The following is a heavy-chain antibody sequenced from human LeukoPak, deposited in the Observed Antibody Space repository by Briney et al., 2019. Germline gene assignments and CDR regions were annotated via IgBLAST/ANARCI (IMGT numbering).Heavy chain of an antibody. V-gene: IGHV3-23*01. CDR3: AKSRSGSANWALRIFDN. Sequence: GGSLRLSCVVSGFSFGSEAMSWVRQAPERGLEWVSSISPGGGTTYYADSVKGRFTISRDNSENTLYVEMNSLRAEDTAIYYCAKSRSGSANWALRIFDNWGQGTLVSVSS. CDR1: GFSFGSEA. J-gene: IGHJ4*02. D-gene: IGHD3-10*01. CDR2: ISPGGGTT.